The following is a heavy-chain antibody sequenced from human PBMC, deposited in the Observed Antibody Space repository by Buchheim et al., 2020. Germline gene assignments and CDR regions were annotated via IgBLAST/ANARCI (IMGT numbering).Heavy chain of an antibody. CDR3: ARGPYFDTSGYYHSNWFDP. CDR1: GYTFTDYF. V-gene: IGHV1-46*01. Sequence: QVQLVQSGAEVKKSGASVKVSCKASGYTFTDYFVHWARRAPGQGLEWVGLINPSGGSTDYAQKFQGRVTMTRDTSTSTAYMDLSSLSSDDTAVYFCARGPYFDTSGYYHSNWFDPWGQGTL. D-gene: IGHD3-22*01. J-gene: IGHJ5*02. CDR2: INPSGGST.